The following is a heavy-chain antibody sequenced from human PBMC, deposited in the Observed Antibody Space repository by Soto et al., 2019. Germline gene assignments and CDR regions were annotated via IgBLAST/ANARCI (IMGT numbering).Heavy chain of an antibody. D-gene: IGHD3-10*01. CDR3: AAPVWFGELLGDYYYYGMDV. J-gene: IGHJ6*02. CDR2: IVVGSGNT. Sequence: ALVKVSCKASGFTFTSSAVQWVRQARGQRLEWIGWIVVGSGNTNYAQKFQERVTITRDMSTSTAYMELSSLRSEDTAVYYCAAPVWFGELLGDYYYYGMDVWGQGTTVTVSS. V-gene: IGHV1-58*01. CDR1: GFTFTSSA.